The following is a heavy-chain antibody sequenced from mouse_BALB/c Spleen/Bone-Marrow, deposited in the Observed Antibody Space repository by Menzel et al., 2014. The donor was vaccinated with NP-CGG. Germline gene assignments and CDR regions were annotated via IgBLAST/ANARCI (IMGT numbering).Heavy chain of an antibody. CDR3: ARGAARATWFAY. D-gene: IGHD3-1*01. V-gene: IGHV5-17*02. CDR2: ISSGSSTI. J-gene: IGHJ3*01. CDR1: GFTFSSFG. Sequence: EVHLVESGGGLVQPGGSRKLSCAAPGFTFSSFGMHWVRQAPEKGLEWVAYISSGSSTIYYADTVKGRFTISRDNPKNTLFLQMTSLRSEDTAMYYCARGAARATWFAYWGQGTLVTVSA.